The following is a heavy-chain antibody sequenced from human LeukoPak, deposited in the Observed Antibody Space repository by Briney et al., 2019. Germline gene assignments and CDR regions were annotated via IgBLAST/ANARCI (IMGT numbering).Heavy chain of an antibody. V-gene: IGHV4-31*03. J-gene: IGHJ5*02. Sequence: SETLSLTCTVSGGSISSGGYYWSWIRQHPGTGLESIGYIYYSGSTYYNPSLKSRVTISVDTSKNQFSLKLSSVTAADTAVYHCAREKQQLPSDNWFDPWGQGTLVTVSS. CDR1: GGSISSGGYY. CDR2: IYYSGST. CDR3: AREKQQLPSDNWFDP. D-gene: IGHD6-13*01.